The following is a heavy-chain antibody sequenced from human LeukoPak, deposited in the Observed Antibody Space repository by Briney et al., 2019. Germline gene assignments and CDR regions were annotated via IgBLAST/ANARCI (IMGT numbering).Heavy chain of an antibody. J-gene: IGHJ4*02. CDR3: AREGYSSGYIDY. CDR1: GFTFRSYW. V-gene: IGHV3-74*01. CDR2: INSDGSST. Sequence: GGSLRLSCAASGFTFRSYWMHWVRQAPGKGLVWVSRINSDGSSTSYADSVKGRFTISRDDAKNTLYLQMNSLRAEDTAVYYCAREGYSSGYIDYWGQGTLVTVSS. D-gene: IGHD3-22*01.